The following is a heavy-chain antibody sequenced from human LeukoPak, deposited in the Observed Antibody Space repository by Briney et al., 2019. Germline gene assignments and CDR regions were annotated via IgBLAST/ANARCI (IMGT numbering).Heavy chain of an antibody. CDR3: AKDLGKVIAAAGTSGFDS. J-gene: IGHJ4*01. Sequence: GGSLRLSCAASGFNFDGYTMHCVRQIPGKTLECVSLINWDGGSTFYADSVKGRFTISRDTRKNFLYLQMISLRTADTALYYCAKDLGKVIAAAGTSGFDSWGRGTLVTVYS. D-gene: IGHD6-13*01. CDR2: INWDGGST. V-gene: IGHV3-43*01. CDR1: GFNFDGYT.